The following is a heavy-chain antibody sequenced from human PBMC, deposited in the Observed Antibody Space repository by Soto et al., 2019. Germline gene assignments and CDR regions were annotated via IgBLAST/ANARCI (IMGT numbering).Heavy chain of an antibody. D-gene: IGHD1-26*01. Sequence: QVQLVQSGAEVKEPGASVRVSCKASGYTFISDGVGWVRQAPGQGLEWMGGISTYNGNTNYAQKFKGRVTMTTDTXXSTAYMELRSLRADDTAVYYCARDRIILRRGSYGASYAFDVWGQGTMVTVSS. J-gene: IGHJ3*01. CDR3: ARDRIILRRGSYGASYAFDV. CDR2: ISTYNGNT. V-gene: IGHV1-18*01. CDR1: GYTFISDG.